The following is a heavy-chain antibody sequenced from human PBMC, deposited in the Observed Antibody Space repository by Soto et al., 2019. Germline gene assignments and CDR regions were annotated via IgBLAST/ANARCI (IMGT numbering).Heavy chain of an antibody. J-gene: IGHJ4*02. Sequence: EVQLVESGGGLVKPGGSLRLSCAASGFNFGGSSMNWVRQTPGKRLEWVAAISDSGSYIKYADSVKGRFTISRDNAKNSLYLQMNSLRVEDTAVYYCASSSSYYYFNWGQGTLVTVSS. D-gene: IGHD6-13*01. CDR3: ASSSSYYYFN. CDR1: GFNFGGSS. V-gene: IGHV3-21*06. CDR2: ISDSGSYI.